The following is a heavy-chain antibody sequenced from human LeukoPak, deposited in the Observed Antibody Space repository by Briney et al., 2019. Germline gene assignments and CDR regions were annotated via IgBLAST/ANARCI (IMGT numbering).Heavy chain of an antibody. CDR2: ISHDGTND. V-gene: IGHV3-30*04. Sequence: PGKSLRLSCAASGSTFRNHAIHWVRQAPGKGLEWVTVISHDGTNDYYRDSVKVRFTISRDNSKNTVLLQMNSLSPDDTAVYYCVGSPTYYYMDVWGKGTTVTVSS. J-gene: IGHJ6*03. D-gene: IGHD1-26*01. CDR1: GSTFRNHA. CDR3: VGSPTYYYMDV.